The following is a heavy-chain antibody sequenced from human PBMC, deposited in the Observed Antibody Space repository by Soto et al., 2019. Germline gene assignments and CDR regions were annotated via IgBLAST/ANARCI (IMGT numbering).Heavy chain of an antibody. CDR1: GFTFSSHW. D-gene: IGHD6-19*01. J-gene: IGHJ3*02. Sequence: EVQLEESGGGLVQPGGSLRLSCAASGFTFSSHWTHWVRQAPGKGLVWVSRINGGGTTTGYADSVKGRFTISRDNAKNTLYLQMNSLRAVDTAVYYCASAVADTRNALDIWGQGTLVPVSS. CDR3: ASAVADTRNALDI. V-gene: IGHV3-74*01. CDR2: INGGGTTT.